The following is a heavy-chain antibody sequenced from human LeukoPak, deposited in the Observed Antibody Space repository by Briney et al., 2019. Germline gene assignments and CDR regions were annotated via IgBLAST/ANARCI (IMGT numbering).Heavy chain of an antibody. D-gene: IGHD4-17*01. Sequence: GGSLRLSCAAPGFTFSSYGMHWVRQAPGKGLEWVAVIWYDGSNKYYADSVKGRFTISRDNSKNTLYLQMNSLRAEDTAVYYCARDGRRSTVLDAFDIWGQGTMVTVSS. V-gene: IGHV3-33*01. J-gene: IGHJ3*02. CDR3: ARDGRRSTVLDAFDI. CDR2: IWYDGSNK. CDR1: GFTFSSYG.